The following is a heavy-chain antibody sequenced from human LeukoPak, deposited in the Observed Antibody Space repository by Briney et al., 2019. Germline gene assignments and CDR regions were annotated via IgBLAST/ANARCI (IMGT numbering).Heavy chain of an antibody. J-gene: IGHJ5*02. Sequence: PSETLSLTCTVSGGSISSGDYYWSWIRQPPGKGLEWIGYIYYSGSTYSNPSLKSRVTISVDTSKNQFSLKLSSVTAADTAVYYCARGGQQLVQGWFDPWGQGTLVTVSS. CDR1: GGSISSGDYY. V-gene: IGHV4-30-4*01. CDR3: ARGGQQLVQGWFDP. CDR2: IYYSGST. D-gene: IGHD6-13*01.